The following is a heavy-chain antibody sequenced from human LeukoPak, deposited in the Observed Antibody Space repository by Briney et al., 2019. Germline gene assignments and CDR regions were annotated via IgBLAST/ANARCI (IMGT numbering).Heavy chain of an antibody. CDR2: FSGSGDST. D-gene: IGHD3-10*01. CDR3: AKGSFLWFGELLNYFDY. J-gene: IGHJ4*02. CDR1: GFTFSNYA. V-gene: IGHV3-23*01. Sequence: GGSLRLSCAGSGFTFSNYAMSWVRQAPGKGLEWVSAFSGSGDSTYYADSVKGRFTISRDNSKNTLYLQMNSLRAEDTAVYYCAKGSFLWFGELLNYFDYWGQGTLVTVSS.